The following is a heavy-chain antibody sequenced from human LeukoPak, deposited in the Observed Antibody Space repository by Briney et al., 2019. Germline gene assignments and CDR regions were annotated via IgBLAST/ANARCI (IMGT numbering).Heavy chain of an antibody. CDR1: GYSISSGYY. CDR2: IYHSGST. V-gene: IGHV4-38-2*02. Sequence: SETLSLTCTVTGYSISSGYYWGWIRQPPGKGLEWIGSIYHSGSTYYNPSLKSRVTISVDTSKNQFSLKLRSVTIADTAVYYCARYSLIEGTSDAFDIWGQGTVVTVSS. D-gene: IGHD1-26*01. J-gene: IGHJ3*02. CDR3: ARYSLIEGTSDAFDI.